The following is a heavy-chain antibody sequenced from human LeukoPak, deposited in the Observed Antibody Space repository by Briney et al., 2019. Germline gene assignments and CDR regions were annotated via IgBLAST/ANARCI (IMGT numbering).Heavy chain of an antibody. CDR3: AIARYCSGGSCYHFDY. D-gene: IGHD2-15*01. V-gene: IGHV4-30-4*01. J-gene: IGHJ4*02. CDR2: IYYSGST. Sequence: SQTLSLTCTVSGGSISSGDYYWSWIRQPPGKGLGWIGYIYYSGSTYYNPSLKSRVTISVDTSKNQFSLKLSSVTAADTAVYYCAIARYCSGGSCYHFDYWGQGTLVTVSS. CDR1: GGSISSGDYY.